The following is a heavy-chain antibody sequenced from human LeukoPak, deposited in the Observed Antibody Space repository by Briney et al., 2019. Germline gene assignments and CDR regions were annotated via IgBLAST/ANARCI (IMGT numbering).Heavy chain of an antibody. J-gene: IGHJ5*02. V-gene: IGHV1-69*04. CDR3: AREVVTTNRNWFDP. CDR1: GGTFSSYV. D-gene: IGHD4-11*01. CDR2: IIPIFGIA. Sequence: SVKVSCKASGGTFSSYVISGVRQAPGQGLEWMGRIIPIFGIANYAQKFQGRVTITADKSTSTAYMELSSLRSEDTAVYYCAREVVTTNRNWFDPWGQGTLVTVSS.